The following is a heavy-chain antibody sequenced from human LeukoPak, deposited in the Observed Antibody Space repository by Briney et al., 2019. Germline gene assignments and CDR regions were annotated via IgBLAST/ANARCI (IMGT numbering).Heavy chain of an antibody. J-gene: IGHJ6*03. CDR3: ARDRKGYCSSTSCPEYYYYMDV. V-gene: IGHV1-46*01. Sequence: ASVKVSCKASGYTFTSYYMHWVRQAPGQGLEWMGIINPSGGSTSYAQKFQGRVTMTRDTSTSTVYMELSSLRSEDTAVYYCARDRKGYCSSTSCPEYYYYMDVWGKGTTVTVSS. CDR2: INPSGGST. CDR1: GYTFTSYY. D-gene: IGHD2-2*01.